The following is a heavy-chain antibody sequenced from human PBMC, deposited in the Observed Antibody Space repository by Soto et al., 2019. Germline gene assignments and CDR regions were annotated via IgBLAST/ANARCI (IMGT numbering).Heavy chain of an antibody. J-gene: IGHJ4*02. CDR1: GFTFSSYA. CDR3: ATSKTDSYGDY. D-gene: IGHD5-18*01. V-gene: IGHV3-30-3*01. Sequence: QVQLVESGGGVVQPGRSLRLSCAASGFTFSSYAMHWVHQAPGKGLEWVAVISYDGSNKYYADSVKGRFTISRDNSKNTLYLQMNSLRAEDTAVYYCATSKTDSYGDYWGQGTLVTVSS. CDR2: ISYDGSNK.